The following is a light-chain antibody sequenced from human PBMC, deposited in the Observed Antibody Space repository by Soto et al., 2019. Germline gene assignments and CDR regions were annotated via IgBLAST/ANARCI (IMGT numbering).Light chain of an antibody. CDR1: SSDVGAYIF. CDR2: DIT. Sequence: QSVLTQPASVSGSPGQSITISCTGTSSDVGAYIFVSWYQQYPGKASKLMIYDITNRPSGVSNRFSGSKAGNTASLTISGLQAEDEADYYCVSFTTSKSYVFGTGTKVTVL. J-gene: IGLJ1*01. CDR3: VSFTTSKSYV. V-gene: IGLV2-14*01.